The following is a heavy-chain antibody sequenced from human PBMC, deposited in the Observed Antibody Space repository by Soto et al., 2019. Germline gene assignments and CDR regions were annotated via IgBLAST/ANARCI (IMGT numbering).Heavy chain of an antibody. CDR2: IDTVETMT. J-gene: IGHJ5*02. Sequence: EVQLVESGGGVVQPGGSLRLSCAASGFTVSTSWMHWVRQAPWKGLVWVSHIDTVETMTTYADSVKGRFAISRDNAKNTLYLQMNSLRADDTAVYYCVRSHCAGGSCFGGFDPWGQGTLVTVSS. CDR3: VRSHCAGGSCFGGFDP. CDR1: GFTVSTSW. D-gene: IGHD2-8*02. V-gene: IGHV3-74*01.